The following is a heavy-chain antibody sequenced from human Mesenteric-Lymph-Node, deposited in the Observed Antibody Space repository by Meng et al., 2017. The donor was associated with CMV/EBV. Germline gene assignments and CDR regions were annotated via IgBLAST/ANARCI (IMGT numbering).Heavy chain of an antibody. Sequence: GSLRLSCAVYGGSFSGYYWSWIRQPPGKGLEWIGEINHSGSTNYNPSLKSRVTISVDTSKNQFSLKLSSVTAADTAVYYCARSKVPAAIRYFDYWGQGTLVTVSS. CDR2: INHSGST. J-gene: IGHJ4*02. V-gene: IGHV4-34*01. CDR3: ARSKVPAAIRYFDY. D-gene: IGHD2-2*02. CDR1: GGSFSGYY.